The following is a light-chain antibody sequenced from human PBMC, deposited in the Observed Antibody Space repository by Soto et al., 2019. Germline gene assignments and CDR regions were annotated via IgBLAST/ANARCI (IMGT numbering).Light chain of an antibody. CDR1: QSVSSF. Sequence: EIVLTQSPAPLSLSPGETATLSCRASQSVSSFLAWYQQKPGQSPRLLIYDTSKRATGIPARFSGSGSGTDFTLTSSSLEPEDFAGYYCQQRSNWPHTFGQGTKVEIK. J-gene: IGKJ1*01. CDR3: QQRSNWPHT. V-gene: IGKV3-11*01. CDR2: DTS.